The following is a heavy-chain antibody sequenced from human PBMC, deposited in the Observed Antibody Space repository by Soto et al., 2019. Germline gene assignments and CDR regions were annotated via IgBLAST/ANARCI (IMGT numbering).Heavy chain of an antibody. CDR3: ARETVDTTPARIDY. CDR2: ISYDGSDK. D-gene: IGHD5-18*01. Sequence: GGSLRLSCAASGFIFSNYGMHWVRQAPGKGLEWVAVISYDGSDKYYADSVKGRFTISRDKPKKTLYVQMNSLRREDTAVYYCARETVDTTPARIDYRGQGTLVTLSS. V-gene: IGHV3-30*03. CDR1: GFIFSNYG. J-gene: IGHJ4*02.